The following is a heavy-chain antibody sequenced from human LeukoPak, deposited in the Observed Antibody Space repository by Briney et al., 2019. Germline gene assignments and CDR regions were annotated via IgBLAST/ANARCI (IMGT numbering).Heavy chain of an antibody. D-gene: IGHD1-26*01. J-gene: IGHJ3*02. Sequence: SETLSLTCAVHGGTFSGYYWSWIRQPPGQGLEWIGEVNHSGTARYNPSLESRVTISVDTSKSQSSLNVYFVTAADTAVYYCASLNPFSGRRNAFDIWGQGAMVTVSS. CDR3: ASLNPFSGRRNAFDI. CDR2: VNHSGTA. V-gene: IGHV4-34*01. CDR1: GGTFSGYY.